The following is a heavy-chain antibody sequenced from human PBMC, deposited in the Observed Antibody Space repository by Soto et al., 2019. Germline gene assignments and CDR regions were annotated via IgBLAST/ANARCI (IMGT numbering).Heavy chain of an antibody. J-gene: IGHJ4*02. CDR1: GDSFSDYY. Sequence: QVQLQESGPGLVKPSETLTLTCTVSGDSFSDYYWNWIRQVPGKGLEWIGFVFHSATSSYNPSLKTRVAISDDTSKKPFSLRLTSVTAADTAIYYCARGHYSSGWPIDHWGQGILVTVSS. V-gene: IGHV4-59*01. CDR2: VFHSATS. CDR3: ARGHYSSGWPIDH. D-gene: IGHD6-19*01.